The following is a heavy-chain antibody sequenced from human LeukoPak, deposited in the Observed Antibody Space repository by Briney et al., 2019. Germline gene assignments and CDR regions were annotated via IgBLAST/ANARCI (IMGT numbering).Heavy chain of an antibody. CDR1: GFTFSSYW. D-gene: IGHD3-10*01. Sequence: PGGSLRLSCAASGFTFSSYWMHWVRQAPGKGLVWVSRINSDGSSTSYADSVKGRFTISRDNAKYTPYLQMNSLRAEGTAVYYCASLYGSGSYSNYYYYYGMDVWGKGTTVTVSS. CDR3: ASLYGSGSYSNYYYYYGMDV. J-gene: IGHJ6*04. V-gene: IGHV3-74*01. CDR2: INSDGSST.